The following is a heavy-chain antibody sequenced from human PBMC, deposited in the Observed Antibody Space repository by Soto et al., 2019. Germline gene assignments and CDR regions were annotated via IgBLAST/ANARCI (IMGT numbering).Heavy chain of an antibody. V-gene: IGHV3-23*01. CDR3: ARKSLDRVAVAAAYYFDY. CDR2: ISASGGST. J-gene: IGHJ4*02. CDR1: GFIFSNYA. Sequence: PGGSLRLSCAASGFIFSNYAMNWVRQAPGKGLEWVSTISASGGSTYYADSVKGRITISRDQSKNTLDLQMNGLRAEDTAVYYCARKSLDRVAVAAAYYFDYWGQGTPVTVYS. D-gene: IGHD6-19*01.